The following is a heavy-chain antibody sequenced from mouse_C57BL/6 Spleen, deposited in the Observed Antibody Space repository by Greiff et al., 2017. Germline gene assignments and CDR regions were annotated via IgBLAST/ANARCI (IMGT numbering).Heavy chain of an antibody. Sequence: QVQLQQSGAELVKPGASVKISCKASGYAFSSYWMNWVKQRPGKGLEWIGQIYPGDGDTNYNGKFKGKATLTADKSSSTAYMQLSSLTSEDSAVYLCARESRQLYYAMDYWGQGTSVTVSS. CDR2: IYPGDGDT. D-gene: IGHD3-2*01. CDR3: ARESRQLYYAMDY. J-gene: IGHJ4*01. CDR1: GYAFSSYW. V-gene: IGHV1-80*01.